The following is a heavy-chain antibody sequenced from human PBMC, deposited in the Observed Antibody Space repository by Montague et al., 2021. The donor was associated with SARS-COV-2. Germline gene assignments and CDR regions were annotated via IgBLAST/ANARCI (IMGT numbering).Heavy chain of an antibody. Sequence: CAISGDSVSSNIAARNWIRQSPSRGLEWLGRTYYRSKWYNDYAVSVRSRITISPDTSKNQSSLQLNSVTPEDTAVYYCTQERGPGRTTWHYFDYWGQGTLVTVSS. V-gene: IGHV6-1*01. D-gene: IGHD1-14*01. CDR3: TQERGPGRTTWHYFDY. J-gene: IGHJ4*02. CDR2: TYYRSKWYN. CDR1: GDSVSSNIAA.